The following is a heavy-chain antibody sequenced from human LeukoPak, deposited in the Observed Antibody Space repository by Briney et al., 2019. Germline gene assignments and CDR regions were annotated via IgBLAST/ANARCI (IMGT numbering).Heavy chain of an antibody. J-gene: IGHJ4*02. CDR2: VSGSGGST. CDR1: GFTFSNSA. V-gene: IGHV3-23*01. Sequence: PGGSLRLSCIASGFTFSNSAISWVRQAPGKGLEWVSGVSGSGGSTYYADSMKGRFTISRDNPKNTVYLQMNSLRAEDTAVYYCAKDTDFWSSNYFDYWGQGTLVTVSS. CDR3: AKDTDFWSSNYFDY. D-gene: IGHD3-3*01.